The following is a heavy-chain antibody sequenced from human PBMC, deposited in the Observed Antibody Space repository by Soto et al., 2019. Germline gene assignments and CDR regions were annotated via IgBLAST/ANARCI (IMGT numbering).Heavy chain of an antibody. J-gene: IGHJ3*01. CDR3: ARGDRGAFDL. D-gene: IGHD1-26*01. Sequence: EVPLVESGGGLVRPGGSLRLSCAASGFTFSYYWMHWVRQAPGKGLVWVSRIHSDGSSTTYADFVKGRFIISRDNARNTVDLQMNSVRVEDTAVYYCARGDRGAFDLWGQGTVDTVSS. V-gene: IGHV3-74*01. CDR1: GFTFSYYW. CDR2: IHSDGSST.